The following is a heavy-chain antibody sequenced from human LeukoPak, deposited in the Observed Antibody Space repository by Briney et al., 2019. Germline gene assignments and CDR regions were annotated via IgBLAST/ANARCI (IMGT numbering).Heavy chain of an antibody. Sequence: PGGSLRLSCAASGFTFSSYAMSWVRQAPGKGLEWVSAISGSGGSTYYADSVKGRFTISRDNSKNTLYLQMNSLRAEDTAVYYCAKDLSHCSGGSCYSAVDYWGQGTLVTVSS. D-gene: IGHD2-15*01. CDR1: GFTFSSYA. J-gene: IGHJ4*02. CDR2: ISGSGGST. V-gene: IGHV3-23*01. CDR3: AKDLSHCSGGSCYSAVDY.